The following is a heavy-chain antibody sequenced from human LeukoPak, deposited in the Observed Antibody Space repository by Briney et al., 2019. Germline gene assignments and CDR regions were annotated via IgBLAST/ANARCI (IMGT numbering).Heavy chain of an antibody. J-gene: IGHJ3*02. D-gene: IGHD4-17*01. CDR1: GFTFSAYA. V-gene: IGHV3-23*01. CDR2: IRGGGGRA. Sequence: GGSLRLSCTASGFTFSAYAMMWVRQAPGKGPEGVSAIRGGGGRAFYADSMNGRSSISRDNSKYTLFLQMNSLRAEDTAVYYCARDPNGDYIGAFDMWGPGTMVTVSS. CDR3: ARDPNGDYIGAFDM.